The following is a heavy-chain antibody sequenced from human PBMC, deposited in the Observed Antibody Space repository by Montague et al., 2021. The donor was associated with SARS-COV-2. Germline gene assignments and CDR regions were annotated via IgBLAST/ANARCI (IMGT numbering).Heavy chain of an antibody. Sequence: CAISGDSVSTNRGTWNWVRLSPSRGLEWLGRTYYRSEWYSDYSVSAKSRISINPDTSKNQFSLQLNSVTPEDTAVYYCARAERGSCGDGNCYQYFFNYWGQGTLVTVSS. V-gene: IGHV6-1*01. J-gene: IGHJ4*02. CDR1: GDSVSTNRGT. D-gene: IGHD2-15*01. CDR2: TYYRSEWYS. CDR3: ARAERGSCGDGNCYQYFFNY.